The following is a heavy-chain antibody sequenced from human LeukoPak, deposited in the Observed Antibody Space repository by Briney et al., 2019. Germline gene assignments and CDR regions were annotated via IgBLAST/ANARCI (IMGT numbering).Heavy chain of an antibody. CDR2: ISSSAGDT. D-gene: IGHD5/OR15-5a*01. Sequence: PGGSLKLSCVASGFSFSIYAMSWVRQAPGKGLEWVSAISSSAGDTYYADSVKGRFTISRDNSKNTLYLQMNSLRAEDTAIYYCAKGVYHGNVNAFDIWGQGTMVTVSS. CDR1: GFSFSIYA. V-gene: IGHV3-23*01. CDR3: AKGVYHGNVNAFDI. J-gene: IGHJ3*02.